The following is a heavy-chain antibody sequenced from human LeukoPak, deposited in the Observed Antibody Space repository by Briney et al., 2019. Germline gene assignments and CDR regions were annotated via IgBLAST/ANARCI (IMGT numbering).Heavy chain of an antibody. J-gene: IGHJ4*02. Sequence: GGSLRLSCAASGFTFSSCAMSWVRQAPGRGLEWVSGIISTGGSTYYADSVKGRFTISRDNSKSTLSLQMDSLRAEDTAVYYCAKGYSSGWRTYFDYWGQGTLVTVSS. CDR2: IISTGGST. D-gene: IGHD6-19*01. CDR1: GFTFSSCA. V-gene: IGHV3-23*01. CDR3: AKGYSSGWRTYFDY.